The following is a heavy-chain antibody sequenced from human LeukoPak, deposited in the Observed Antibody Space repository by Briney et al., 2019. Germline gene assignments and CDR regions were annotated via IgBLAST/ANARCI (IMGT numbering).Heavy chain of an antibody. D-gene: IGHD3-10*01. V-gene: IGHV3-48*02. J-gene: IGHJ4*02. CDR3: ARDRDSGYDY. CDR2: ISSSSSTI. CDR1: GFTFSSNS. Sequence: GGSLRLSCEASGFTFSSNSMNWVRQAPGKGLEWVSYISSSSSTIYYAHSVKGRFTISRDNAKNSLYLQMNSLRDEDTAVYYCARDRDSGYDYWGQGTLVTVSS.